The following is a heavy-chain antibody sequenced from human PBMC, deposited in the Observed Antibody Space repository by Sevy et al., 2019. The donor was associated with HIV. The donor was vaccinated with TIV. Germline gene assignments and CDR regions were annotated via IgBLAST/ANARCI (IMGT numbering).Heavy chain of an antibody. CDR1: GFTFSSYA. CDR2: ISGSGGST. J-gene: IGHJ5*02. V-gene: IGHV3-23*01. CDR3: AKWSLGSGYSRYNWFDP. D-gene: IGHD3-3*01. Sequence: GGSLRLSCAASGFTFSSYAMSWVRQAPGKGLEWVSPISGSGGSTYYADSVKGRFTISRDNSKNTLYLQMNSLRAEDTAVYYCAKWSLGSGYSRYNWFDPWGQGTLVTVSS.